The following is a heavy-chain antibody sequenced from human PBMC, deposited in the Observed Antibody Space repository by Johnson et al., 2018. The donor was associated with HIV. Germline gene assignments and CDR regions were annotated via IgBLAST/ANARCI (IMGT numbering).Heavy chain of an antibody. J-gene: IGHJ3*02. V-gene: IGHV3-15*01. Sequence: MQLVESGGGLVKPGGSLRLSCAASGFIFNNAWMSWVRQAPGKGLEWVGRIKSKTDGGTTDYAAPVKGRFTISRDDSKTTLFLQMNSLRSEDTAVYYCARGGWRGIATQDAFDIWGQGTMVTVSS. CDR2: IKSKTDGGTT. CDR1: GFIFNNAW. D-gene: IGHD6-13*01. CDR3: ARGGWRGIATQDAFDI.